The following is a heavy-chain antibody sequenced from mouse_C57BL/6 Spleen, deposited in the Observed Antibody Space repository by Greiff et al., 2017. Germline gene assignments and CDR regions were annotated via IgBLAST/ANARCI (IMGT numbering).Heavy chain of an antibody. CDR2: INPSNGGN. CDR1: GYTITSYW. CDR3: ARGGTMVRTWAMDD. J-gene: IGHJ4*01. Sequence: QVQLQQSGPELVKPAPSVKLSCSASGYTITSYWMHWVKQMPGQGLECIGYINPSNGGNNYNEKFQSKATLTVDKSSSTAYMQLFSLTSDDSAVYYCARGGTMVRTWAMDDWGTGTSVTVSS. V-gene: IGHV1-53*01. D-gene: IGHD2-2*01.